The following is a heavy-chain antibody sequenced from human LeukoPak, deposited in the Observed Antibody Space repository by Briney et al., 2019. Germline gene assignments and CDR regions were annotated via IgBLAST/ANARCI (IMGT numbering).Heavy chain of an antibody. CDR2: ISGSGGNT. CDR1: GFTFSNYA. V-gene: IGHV3-23*01. Sequence: GGSLRLSCAASGFTFSNYAMSWVRQAPGKGLDWVAGISGSGGNTYYADSVKGHFTISRDNSKNTLFLQMSSLRAEDTAVYYCASHCSSTNCYAYWGQGTLVTVSS. J-gene: IGHJ4*02. CDR3: ASHCSSTNCYAY. D-gene: IGHD2-2*01.